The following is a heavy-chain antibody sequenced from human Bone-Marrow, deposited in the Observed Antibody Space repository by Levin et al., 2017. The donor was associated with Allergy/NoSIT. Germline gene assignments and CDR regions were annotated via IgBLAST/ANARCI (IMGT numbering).Heavy chain of an antibody. D-gene: IGHD6-13*01. Sequence: KSSETLSLTCSVSGGSISTGSYYWGWIRQPPGKGLEWIGHIYFTGATYSNPSLKSRITISVDTFNNHFSLDLTSVPAAETGVYYCGRCVNGAGWMWFDPWGQGTLVTVSS. CDR1: GGSISTGSYY. V-gene: IGHV4-39*02. CDR2: IYFTGAT. J-gene: IGHJ5*02. CDR3: GRCVNGAGWMWFDP.